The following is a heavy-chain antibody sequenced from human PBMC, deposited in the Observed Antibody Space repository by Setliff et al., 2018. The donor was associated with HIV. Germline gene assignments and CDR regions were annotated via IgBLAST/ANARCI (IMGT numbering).Heavy chain of an antibody. Sequence: ASVKVSCKGSGYRFMSYGFTWVRQAPGQGLEWVGWTSSFSGATKYSQNLQGRVTMTTVTSTNTAYMELRSLKSDDTAVYYCAREVDGLELDHWGQGTLVTVSS. CDR3: AREVDGLELDH. J-gene: IGHJ4*02. V-gene: IGHV1-18*01. CDR1: GYRFMSYG. CDR2: TSSFSGAT.